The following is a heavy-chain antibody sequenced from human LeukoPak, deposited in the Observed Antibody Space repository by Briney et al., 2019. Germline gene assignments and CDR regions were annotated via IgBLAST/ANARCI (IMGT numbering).Heavy chain of an antibody. CDR1: GYSFTSYW. CDR2: IYPGDSDT. CDR3: ARRLLSMAGLDAFDI. Sequence: GESLKISCKGSGYSFTSYWIGWVRQMPGEGLEWMGIIYPGDSDTRYSPSFQGQVTISADKSISTAYLQWSSLKASDTAMYYCARRLLSMAGLDAFDIWGQGTMATVSS. J-gene: IGHJ3*02. D-gene: IGHD2/OR15-2a*01. V-gene: IGHV5-51*01.